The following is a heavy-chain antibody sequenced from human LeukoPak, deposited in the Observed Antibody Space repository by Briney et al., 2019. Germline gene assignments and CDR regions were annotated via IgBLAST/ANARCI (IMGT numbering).Heavy chain of an antibody. CDR1: GFTFSSYS. D-gene: IGHD3-3*01. J-gene: IGHJ3*02. CDR3: AKSHGRIFGVVTPGAFDI. CDR2: ISSSSSYI. V-gene: IGHV3-21*01. Sequence: GGSLRLSCAASGFTFSSYSMNWVRQAPGKGLEWVSSISSSSSYIYYADSVKGRFTISRDNAKNSLYLQMNSLRAEDTAVYYCAKSHGRIFGVVTPGAFDIWGQGTMVTVSS.